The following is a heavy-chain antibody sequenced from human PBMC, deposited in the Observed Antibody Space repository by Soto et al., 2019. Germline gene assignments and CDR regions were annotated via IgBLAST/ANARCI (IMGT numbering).Heavy chain of an antibody. CDR1: GGSISGYY. V-gene: IGHV4-59*01. D-gene: IGHD2-21*02. Sequence: SETLSLTCTVSGGSISGYYWSWIRQPPGKGLEWIGYMYKTGSTVYNPSFKSRVTISVDTSKNQFSLKLNSVTAADTAVYFCARDLWGYCGTDCYPLDVWGQGTTVTVSS. CDR2: MYKTGST. J-gene: IGHJ6*02. CDR3: ARDLWGYCGTDCYPLDV.